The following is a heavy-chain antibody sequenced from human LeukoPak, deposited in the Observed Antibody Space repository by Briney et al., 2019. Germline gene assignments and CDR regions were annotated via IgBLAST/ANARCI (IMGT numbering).Heavy chain of an antibody. D-gene: IGHD6-19*01. Sequence: GGSLRLSCAASGFTVSSNHMSWVRQAPGKGLEWVSVIYSGGSTYYADSVKGRFTISRDNSKNTLYLQMNSLRAEDTAMYYCVKDSGWFHFDSWGQGTLVTVSS. V-gene: IGHV3-53*01. CDR1: GFTVSSNH. CDR3: VKDSGWFHFDS. CDR2: IYSGGST. J-gene: IGHJ4*02.